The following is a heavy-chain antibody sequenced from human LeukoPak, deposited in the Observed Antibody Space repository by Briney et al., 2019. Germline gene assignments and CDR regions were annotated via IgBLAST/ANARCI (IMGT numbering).Heavy chain of an antibody. CDR2: IIPIFGTA. J-gene: IGHJ6*03. Sequence: SVKVSCKASGGTFSSYAISWVRQAPGQGLEWMGGIIPIFGTANYAQKFQGRVTITTDESTSTAYMELSSLRSEGTAVYYCASQGAISDYYYYMDVWGKGTTVTVSS. V-gene: IGHV1-69*05. CDR3: ASQGAISDYYYYMDV. D-gene: IGHD2-21*01. CDR1: GGTFSSYA.